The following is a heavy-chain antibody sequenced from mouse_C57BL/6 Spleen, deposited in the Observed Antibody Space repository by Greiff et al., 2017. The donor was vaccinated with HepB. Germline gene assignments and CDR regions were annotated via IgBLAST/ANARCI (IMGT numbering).Heavy chain of an antibody. CDR3: ARIDYDHYYAMDY. V-gene: IGHV2-9-1*01. CDR2: KWTGGGT. D-gene: IGHD2-4*01. J-gene: IGHJ4*01. CDR1: GFSLTSYA. Sequence: QVQLQQSGPGLVAPSQSLSITCTVSGFSLTSYAISWVRQPPGKGLEWLGVKWTGGGTNYNSALKSRLSISKDNSKSQVFLKMNSLQTDDTARYYCARIDYDHYYAMDYWGQGTSVTVSS.